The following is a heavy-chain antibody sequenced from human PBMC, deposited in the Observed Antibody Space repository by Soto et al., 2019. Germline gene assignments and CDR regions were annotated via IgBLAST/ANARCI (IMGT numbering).Heavy chain of an antibody. CDR1: GFTFSSYA. D-gene: IGHD4-17*01. Sequence: GGSLRLSCAASGFTFSSYAMHWVRQAPGKGLEWVAVISYDGSNKYYADSVEGRFTISRDNSKNTLYLQMNSLRAEDTAVYYCARADGEYGVDHYYYYGMDVGGQGTTVPVSS. CDR2: ISYDGSNK. V-gene: IGHV3-30-3*01. J-gene: IGHJ6*02. CDR3: ARADGEYGVDHYYYYGMDV.